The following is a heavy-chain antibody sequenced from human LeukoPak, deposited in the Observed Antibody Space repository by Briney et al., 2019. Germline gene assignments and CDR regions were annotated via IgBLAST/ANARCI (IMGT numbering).Heavy chain of an antibody. D-gene: IGHD6-19*01. Sequence: ASVKVSCKASGYTFTGYYMHWVRQAPGQGLEWMGWINPNSGGTNYAQKFQGRVTMTRDTSISTAYMELSSLRSEDTAVYYCATVSPLSAIAVAVAYYYYGMDVWGQGTTVTVSS. V-gene: IGHV1-2*02. CDR3: ATVSPLSAIAVAVAYYYYGMDV. J-gene: IGHJ6*02. CDR1: GYTFTGYY. CDR2: INPNSGGT.